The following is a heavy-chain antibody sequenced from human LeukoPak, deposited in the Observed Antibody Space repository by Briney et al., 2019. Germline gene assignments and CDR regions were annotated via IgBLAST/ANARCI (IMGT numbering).Heavy chain of an antibody. J-gene: IGHJ3*02. CDR2: ISYDGSNK. Sequence: GRSLRLSCAASGFTFSSYGMHWVRQAPGKGLEWVAVISYDGSNKYYADSVKGRFTISRDNSKNTLYLQMGSLRAEDMAVYYCARDYGSGAFDIWGQGTMVTVSS. V-gene: IGHV3-30*03. CDR3: ARDYGSGAFDI. CDR1: GFTFSSYG. D-gene: IGHD4-17*01.